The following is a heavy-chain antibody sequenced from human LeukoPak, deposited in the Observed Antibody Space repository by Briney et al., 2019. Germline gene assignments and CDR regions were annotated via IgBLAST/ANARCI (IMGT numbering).Heavy chain of an antibody. CDR1: GCIFTGYY. CDR2: INPNSGGT. J-gene: IGHJ4*02. Sequence: ASVKVSCKASGCIFTGYYMHWVRQPPGQGLAGMGWINPNSGGTNYAQKFQGRVTMTRDTSISTAYMELSRLRSDDTAVYYCARYVYSSSSYDYWGQGTLVTVSS. D-gene: IGHD6-6*01. CDR3: ARYVYSSSSYDY. V-gene: IGHV1-2*02.